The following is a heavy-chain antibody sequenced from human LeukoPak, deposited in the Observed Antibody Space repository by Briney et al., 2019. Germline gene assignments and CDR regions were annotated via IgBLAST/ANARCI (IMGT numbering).Heavy chain of an antibody. CDR2: IYSGDTT. D-gene: IGHD3-22*01. CDR3: ARAHYSDSSGYYYGGYNWFDP. CDR1: GFIVSNNH. J-gene: IGHJ5*02. Sequence: GGSLRLSCAASGFIVSNNHINWIRQAPGNGLEWVSIIYSGDTTYYSDSVKGRFILSSDNSKNMLYLQMNSLRAEDTAVYYCARAHYSDSSGYYYGGYNWFDPWGQGTLVTVSS. V-gene: IGHV3-66*01.